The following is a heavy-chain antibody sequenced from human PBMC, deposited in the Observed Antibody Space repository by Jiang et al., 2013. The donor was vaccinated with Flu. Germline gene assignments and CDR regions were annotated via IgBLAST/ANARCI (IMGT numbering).Heavy chain of an antibody. V-gene: IGHV1-58*01. CDR1: GFSFGTSA. CDR2: LVVRTGNT. CDR3: AADDYNDYVDAFDI. J-gene: IGHJ3*02. D-gene: IGHD4-11*01. Sequence: SGAEVKKPGTSVNVSCKASGFSFGTSAVQWVRQTRGQRPEWIGWLVVRTGNTDYAQKFQDRVTITIDMSTNTAHMELSSLRSEDTAVYYCAADDYNDYVDAFDIWGHGTMVTVSS.